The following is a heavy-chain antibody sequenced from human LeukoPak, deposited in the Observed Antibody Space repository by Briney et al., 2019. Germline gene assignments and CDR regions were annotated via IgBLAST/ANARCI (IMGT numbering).Heavy chain of an antibody. CDR3: AREGGYYYYYGMDV. CDR2: ISSSSSTI. J-gene: IGHJ6*02. Sequence: GGSLRLSCAASGFTFSSYSMNWVRQAPGKGLEWVSYISSSSSTIYYADSVKGRFTISRDNAKNSLYLQMNSLRAEDTAVYYCAREGGYYYYYGMDVWGQGTTVTVSS. V-gene: IGHV3-48*04. CDR1: GFTFSSYS. D-gene: IGHD2-15*01.